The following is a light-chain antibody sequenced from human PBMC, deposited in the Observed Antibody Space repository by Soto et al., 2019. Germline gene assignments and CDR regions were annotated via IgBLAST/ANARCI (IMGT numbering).Light chain of an antibody. CDR2: WAS. Sequence: DIVMTQSPDSLAVSLGERATINCKSSQSVLYSSNNKNYLAWYQQKPGQPPKLLIYWASTRESGVPDRFSGSGSGSDFTLTISSLQAEDVAVYYCQQYYSTPHTFGQGTKLVIK. J-gene: IGKJ2*01. CDR1: QSVLYSSNNKNY. CDR3: QQYYSTPHT. V-gene: IGKV4-1*01.